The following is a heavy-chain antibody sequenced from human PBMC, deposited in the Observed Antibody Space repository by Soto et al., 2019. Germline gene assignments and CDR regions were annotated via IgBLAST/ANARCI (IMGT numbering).Heavy chain of an antibody. CDR1: GGSISSGGYY. J-gene: IGHJ6*02. CDR3: ARDRITMVRGVIKGYYYYGMDV. Sequence: SETLSLTCTVSGGSISSGGYYWSWIRQHPGKGLEWIGYIYYSGSTYYNPSLKSRVTISVDTSKNQFSLKLSSVTAADTAVYYCARDRITMVRGVIKGYYYYGMDVWGQGTTVTVSS. CDR2: IYYSGST. D-gene: IGHD3-10*01. V-gene: IGHV4-31*03.